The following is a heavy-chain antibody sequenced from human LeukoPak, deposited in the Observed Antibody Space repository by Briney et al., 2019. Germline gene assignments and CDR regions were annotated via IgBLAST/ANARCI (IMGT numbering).Heavy chain of an antibody. CDR3: ARLNYDFWSGYYLGSYYMDV. CDR2: IYTSGST. J-gene: IGHJ6*03. D-gene: IGHD3-3*01. Sequence: SETLSLTCTVSGGSISSYYWSWIRQPAGKGLEWIGRIYTSGSTNYNPSLKSRVTMSVDTSKNQFSLKLSSVTAADTAVYYCARLNYDFWSGYYLGSYYMDVWGKGTTVTVSS. CDR1: GGSISSYY. V-gene: IGHV4-4*07.